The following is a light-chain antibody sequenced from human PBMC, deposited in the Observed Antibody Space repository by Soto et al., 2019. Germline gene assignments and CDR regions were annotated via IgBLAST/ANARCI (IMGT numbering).Light chain of an antibody. J-gene: IGKJ1*01. Sequence: EIVMTQSPATLSVSPGERATLSCRASQSVGTYLAWYQQKPGQAPRLLIYGASTRAAGISPRFSGGGSGTEFTITISSLQSEDFAVYSCQQYNDWPRTFGQGTKVGIK. CDR2: GAS. CDR3: QQYNDWPRT. CDR1: QSVGTY. V-gene: IGKV3-15*01.